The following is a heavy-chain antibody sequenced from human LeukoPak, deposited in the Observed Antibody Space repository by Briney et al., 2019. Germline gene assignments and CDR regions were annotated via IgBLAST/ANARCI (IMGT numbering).Heavy chain of an antibody. CDR3: ARDYPIVVVANWFDP. D-gene: IGHD2-15*01. Sequence: ASVKVSCKASGYTFTSYGISWVRQAPGQGLEWMGWISAYNGNTNYAQKLQGRVTMTTDTSTSTAYMELRSLRSDDTPVYYCARDYPIVVVANWFDPWGQGTLVTVSS. CDR2: ISAYNGNT. V-gene: IGHV1-18*01. J-gene: IGHJ5*02. CDR1: GYTFTSYG.